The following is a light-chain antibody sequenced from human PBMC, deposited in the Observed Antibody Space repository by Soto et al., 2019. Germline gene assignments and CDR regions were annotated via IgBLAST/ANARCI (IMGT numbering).Light chain of an antibody. CDR3: QQSYNMPS. V-gene: IGKV1-39*01. Sequence: EIPLTQSPSSLAASVGDRLTLTCRASRNVSIYLNWYQHKPGKGPTLLIHATSNLQIGVPSRFSGSGSGTEFTLTICSLEPEDFGTYYCQQSYNMPSFGQGTRLVIK. CDR2: ATS. CDR1: RNVSIY. J-gene: IGKJ5*01.